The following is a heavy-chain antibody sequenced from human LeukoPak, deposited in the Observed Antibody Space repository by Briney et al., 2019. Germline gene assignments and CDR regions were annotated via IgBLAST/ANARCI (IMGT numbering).Heavy chain of an antibody. CDR1: GGSISSGDYY. D-gene: IGHD5-24*01. Sequence: SETLSLTCTVSGGSISSGDYYWSWIRPPPGKGLEWIGYIYYSGSTYYNPSLKSRVTISVDTSKNQFSLKLSSVTAADTAVYYCARIPGWLQLRGYFDYWGQGTLVTVSS. V-gene: IGHV4-30-4*08. CDR3: ARIPGWLQLRGYFDY. CDR2: IYYSGST. J-gene: IGHJ4*02.